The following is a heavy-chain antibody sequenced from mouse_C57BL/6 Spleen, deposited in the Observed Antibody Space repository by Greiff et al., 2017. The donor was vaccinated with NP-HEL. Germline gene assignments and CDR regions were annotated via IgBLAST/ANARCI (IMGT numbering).Heavy chain of an antibody. CDR2: IRSKSNNYAT. V-gene: IGHV10-1*01. D-gene: IGHD1-1*02. Sequence: EVQLVESGGGLVQPKGSLKLSCAASGFSFNTYAMNWVRPAPGTGLEWVARIRSKSNNYATYYADSVKDRFTISRDDSESMLYLQMNNLKTEDTAMYYCVRRGWDYAMDYWGQGTSVTVSS. CDR1: GFSFNTYA. J-gene: IGHJ4*01. CDR3: VRRGWDYAMDY.